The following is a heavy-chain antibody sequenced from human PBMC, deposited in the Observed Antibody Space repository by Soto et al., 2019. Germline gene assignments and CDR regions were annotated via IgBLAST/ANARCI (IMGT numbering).Heavy chain of an antibody. Sequence: PSETLSLTCTVSGGSISSGDYNWNWIRQPPGKGLEWIGYIYFSGSTYYNPSLKSRVIISLDTSKNQFSLKLSSVTAADTAVYYCARELTGYRFGPGEVYWGQGTLVTVSS. CDR3: ARELTGYRFGPGEVY. CDR1: GGSISSGDYN. D-gene: IGHD5-18*01. CDR2: IYFSGST. V-gene: IGHV4-30-4*01. J-gene: IGHJ4*02.